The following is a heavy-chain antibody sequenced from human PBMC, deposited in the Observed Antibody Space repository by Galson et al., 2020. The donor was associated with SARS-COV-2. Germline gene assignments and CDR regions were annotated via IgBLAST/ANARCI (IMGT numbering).Heavy chain of an antibody. CDR1: GFTFSTSD. CDR2: IRSDGTKK. D-gene: IGHD5-12*01. CDR3: AKGSGGYCGFLGAWAYYYYTDV. V-gene: IGHV3-30*02. Sequence: GGSLRLSCAASGFTFSTSDMTWVRQAPARGLAWVALIRSDGTKKYYEASVKRRFTIPRENSRDTFYLQMNGRRVEDTAVYYCAKGSGGYCGFLGAWAYYYYTDVWGKGTTVTVSS. J-gene: IGHJ6*03.